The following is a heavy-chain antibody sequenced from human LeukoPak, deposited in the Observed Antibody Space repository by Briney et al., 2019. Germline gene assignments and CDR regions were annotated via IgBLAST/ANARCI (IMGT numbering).Heavy chain of an antibody. CDR1: GITFSTYG. CDR2: ISGSGTST. CDR3: AKDFVYDDVDF. V-gene: IGHV3-23*01. J-gene: IGHJ4*02. Sequence: GGSLRLSCAASGITFSTYGMSWVRQVPGKGLEWVSTISGSGTSTYYADSVKGRFTISRDNSKNTLYLQMNSLRAEDTAVYYCAKDFVYDDVDFWGQGTLVTVSS. D-gene: IGHD5/OR15-5a*01.